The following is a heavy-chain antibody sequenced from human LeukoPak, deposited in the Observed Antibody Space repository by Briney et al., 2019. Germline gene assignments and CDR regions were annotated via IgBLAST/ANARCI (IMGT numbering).Heavy chain of an antibody. CDR2: IYYSGSA. V-gene: IGHV4-30-4*01. CDR3: ARWVVRGVSPPSFDY. J-gene: IGHJ4*02. CDR1: GGSISSGDYY. Sequence: PSQTLSLTCTVSGGSISSGDYYWSWIRQPPEKGLEWIGYIYYSGSAYYNPSLKSRVTISVDTSKNQFSLKLSSVTAADTAVYYCARWVVRGVSPPSFDYWGQGTLVTVSS. D-gene: IGHD3-10*01.